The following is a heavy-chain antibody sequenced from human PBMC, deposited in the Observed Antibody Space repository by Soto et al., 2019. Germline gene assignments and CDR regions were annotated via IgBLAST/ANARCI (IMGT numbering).Heavy chain of an antibody. CDR3: ARAKEYDFWSGYYIPLTFDY. D-gene: IGHD3-3*01. V-gene: IGHV1-18*01. CDR1: GYTFTSYG. CDR2: ISAYNGNT. J-gene: IGHJ4*02. Sequence: QVPLVQSGAEVKKPGASVKVSCKASGYTFTSYGISWVRQAPGQGLEWMGWISAYNGNTNYAQKLQGRVTMTTDTSTSTAYMELRSLRSDDTAVYYCARAKEYDFWSGYYIPLTFDYWGQGTLVTVSS.